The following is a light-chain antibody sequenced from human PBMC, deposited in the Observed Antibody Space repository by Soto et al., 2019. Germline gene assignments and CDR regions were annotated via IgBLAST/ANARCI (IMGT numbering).Light chain of an antibody. Sequence: EIVLTQSPGTLSLSPGERATLSCRASQSVDINLAWYQQKPGQAPRLLIYGASTRATDMSGTFSGRGSGTEFTLTISNLRPEDFAVYYCQQYRSWPRTFGQGTKVDIK. J-gene: IGKJ1*01. CDR1: QSVDIN. CDR3: QQYRSWPRT. CDR2: GAS. V-gene: IGKV3-15*01.